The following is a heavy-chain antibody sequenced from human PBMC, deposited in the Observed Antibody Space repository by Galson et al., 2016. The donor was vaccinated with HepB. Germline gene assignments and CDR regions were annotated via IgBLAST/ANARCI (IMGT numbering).Heavy chain of an antibody. Sequence: SLRLSCAASGFPFSISSVHWARQASGRGLEWIGRIQTKADFYATSYGASVKGRVLISRDDSKNTASLQMNSLKIEDTAIYYCTRRNGFGGIDYWGQGILVIVSS. D-gene: IGHD2-15*01. CDR2: IQTKADFYAT. V-gene: IGHV3-73*01. CDR1: GFPFSISS. CDR3: TRRNGFGGIDY. J-gene: IGHJ4*02.